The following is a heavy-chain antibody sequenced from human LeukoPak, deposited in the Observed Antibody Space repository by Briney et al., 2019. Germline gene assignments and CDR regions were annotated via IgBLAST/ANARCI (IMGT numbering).Heavy chain of an antibody. J-gene: IGHJ4*02. CDR3: ARDPSGWELPTDY. D-gene: IGHD1-26*01. Sequence: ASVKVTCKASGYTFTGYCMHWVRQAPGQGLEWMGWINPNSGGTNYAQKFQGRVTMTRDTSINTAYMELSRLRSDDTAVYYCARDPSGWELPTDYWGQGTLVTVSS. V-gene: IGHV1-2*02. CDR2: INPNSGGT. CDR1: GYTFTGYC.